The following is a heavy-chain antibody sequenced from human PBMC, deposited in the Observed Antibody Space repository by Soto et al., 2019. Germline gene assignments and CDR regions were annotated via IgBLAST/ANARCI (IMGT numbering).Heavy chain of an antibody. CDR2: IYYSGST. Sequence: SETLSLTCTVSGGSVSSGSYYWSWIRQPPGKGLEWIGYIYYSGSTNYNPSLKSRVTISVDTSKNQFSLKLSSVTAADTAVYYCARDLASRLDYWGQGTLVTVSS. CDR1: GGSVSSGSYY. J-gene: IGHJ4*02. V-gene: IGHV4-61*01. D-gene: IGHD5-12*01. CDR3: ARDLASRLDY.